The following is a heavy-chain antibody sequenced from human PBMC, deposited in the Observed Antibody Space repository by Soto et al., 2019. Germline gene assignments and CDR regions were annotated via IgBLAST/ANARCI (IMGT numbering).Heavy chain of an antibody. CDR3: ARGRREIVVVPAARISHYYYGMDV. J-gene: IGHJ6*02. V-gene: IGHV4-34*01. D-gene: IGHD2-2*01. Sequence: SETLSLTCAVYGGSFSGYYWSWIRQPPGKGLEWIGEINHSGSTNYNPSLKSRVTISVDTSKNQFSLKLSSVTAADTAVYYCARGRREIVVVPAARISHYYYGMDVWGQGTTVTVSS. CDR2: INHSGST. CDR1: GGSFSGYY.